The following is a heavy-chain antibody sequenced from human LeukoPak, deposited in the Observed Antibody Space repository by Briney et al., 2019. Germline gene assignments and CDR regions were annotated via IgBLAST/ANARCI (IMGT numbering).Heavy chain of an antibody. J-gene: IGHJ5*02. V-gene: IGHV1-69*13. CDR1: GGTFSSYA. Sequence: GASVKVSCKASGGTFSSYAISWVRQAPGQGLEWMGGIIPIFGTANYAQKFQGRVTITADESTSTAYMELSSLRSEDTAVYYCARGDYDFWSGYYGGAPAYNWFDPWGQGTLVTVSS. CDR3: ARGDYDFWSGYYGGAPAYNWFDP. CDR2: IIPIFGTA. D-gene: IGHD3-3*01.